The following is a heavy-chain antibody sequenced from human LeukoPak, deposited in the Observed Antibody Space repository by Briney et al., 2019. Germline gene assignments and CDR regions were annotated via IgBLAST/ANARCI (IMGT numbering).Heavy chain of an antibody. D-gene: IGHD3-16*01. Sequence: GESLQISCKDSGYTFTSYWIGWVRQLPGKGLEWMGIIYPGDSDTRYSPSFQGQVAISADKSISTACLQWSSLKASDTAMYYCARLDYFWGSPAGFDYWGQGTLVTVSS. CDR2: IYPGDSDT. CDR3: ARLDYFWGSPAGFDY. V-gene: IGHV5-51*01. J-gene: IGHJ4*02. CDR1: GYTFTSYW.